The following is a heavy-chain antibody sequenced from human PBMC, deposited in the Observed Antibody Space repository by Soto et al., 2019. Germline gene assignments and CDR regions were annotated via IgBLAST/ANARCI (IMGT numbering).Heavy chain of an antibody. CDR2: INHSGST. CDR3: ASGALDGDYIYFDY. J-gene: IGHJ4*02. V-gene: IGHV4-34*01. D-gene: IGHD4-17*01. CDR1: GGSFSGYY. Sequence: QVQLQQWGAGLLKPSETLSLTCAVYGGSFSGYYWSWIRQPPGKGLEWIGEINHSGSTNYNPSLKSRVTISVDTSKNQFSLRLSSVTAADTAVYYCASGALDGDYIYFDYWVQGTLVTVSS.